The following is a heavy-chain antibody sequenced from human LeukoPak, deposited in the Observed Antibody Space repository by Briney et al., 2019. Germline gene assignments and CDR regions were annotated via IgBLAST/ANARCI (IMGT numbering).Heavy chain of an antibody. CDR1: GFTFSIYA. J-gene: IGHJ4*02. D-gene: IGHD6-19*01. V-gene: IGHV3-23*01. Sequence: GGSLRLSCAASGFTFSIYAMSWGRQAPGEGLEWVSAISPSGGTTYNADSVKGGFTLSKANYTNTLYLQLKSLRAEDTAVYYCAKEQWLGNYSDYWGQGTPVTVSS. CDR3: AKEQWLGNYSDY. CDR2: ISPSGGTT.